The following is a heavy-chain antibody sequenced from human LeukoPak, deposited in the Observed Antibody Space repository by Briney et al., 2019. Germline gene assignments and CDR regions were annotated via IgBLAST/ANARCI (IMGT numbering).Heavy chain of an antibody. V-gene: IGHV4-61*08. CDR1: GGSISSGDYY. D-gene: IGHD6-19*01. Sequence: SSETLSLTCTVSGGSISSGDYYWSWIRQPPGKGLEWIGYIYYSGSTNYNPSLKSRVTISVDTSKNQFSLKLSSVTAADTAVYYCARTPGWNYYYGMDVWGQGTTVTVSS. CDR2: IYYSGST. CDR3: ARTPGWNYYYGMDV. J-gene: IGHJ6*02.